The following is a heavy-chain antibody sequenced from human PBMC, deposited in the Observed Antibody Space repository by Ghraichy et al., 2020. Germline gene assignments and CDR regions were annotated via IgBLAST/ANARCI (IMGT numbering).Heavy chain of an antibody. CDR2: FYKRGST. J-gene: IGHJ5*02. CDR1: GGSISGYF. Sequence: SETLSLSCTVSGGSISGYFWSWIRQPPGKGLEWIGYFYKRGSTESNPSLKSRVTMSIDPSKNQLSLNLTSVTAADTAVYYCARHRAPTGLNWFDPWGQGILVTVSS. V-gene: IGHV4-59*08. CDR3: ARHRAPTGLNWFDP. D-gene: IGHD3-9*01.